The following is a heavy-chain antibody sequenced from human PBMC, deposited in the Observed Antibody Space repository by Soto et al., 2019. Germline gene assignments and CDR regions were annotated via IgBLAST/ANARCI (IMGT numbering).Heavy chain of an antibody. CDR2: ISYSNSYI. D-gene: IGHD6-19*01. Sequence: GGSLRLSCAASGFTFSTYSMNWVRQAPGKGLEWVSSISYSNSYIYYADSVKGRFTISRDNAKNSLSLQMNSLRAEDTAVYYCAREASSGWFFDYWGQGTLVTVSS. V-gene: IGHV3-21*01. CDR3: AREASSGWFFDY. J-gene: IGHJ4*02. CDR1: GFTFSTYS.